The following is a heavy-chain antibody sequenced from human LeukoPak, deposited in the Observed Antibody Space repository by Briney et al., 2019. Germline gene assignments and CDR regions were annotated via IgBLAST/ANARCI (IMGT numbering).Heavy chain of an antibody. CDR3: ARGAHVNSGSYYGPLDY. CDR1: GGTFSSYA. J-gene: IGHJ4*02. V-gene: IGHV1-69*13. D-gene: IGHD1-26*01. Sequence: ASEKVSCKASGGTFSSYAISWVRQAPGQGLEWMGGITPIFGTANYAQKFQGRVTITADESTSTAYMELSRLRSEDTAVYYCARGAHVNSGSYYGPLDYWGEGTLVTVSS. CDR2: ITPIFGTA.